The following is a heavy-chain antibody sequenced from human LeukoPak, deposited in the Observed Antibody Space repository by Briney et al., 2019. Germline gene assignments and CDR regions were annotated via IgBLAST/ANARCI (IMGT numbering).Heavy chain of an antibody. CDR3: ARGFPPRGQWPNYYSDY. V-gene: IGHV4-59*01. Sequence: SETLSLTCTVSGGSISSYYWSWIRQPPGKGLEWIGYIYYSGSTNYNPSLKSRVTISVDTSKNQFSLKLSSVTAADTAVYYCARGFPPRGQWPNYYSDYWGQGTLVTVSS. CDR1: GGSISSYY. J-gene: IGHJ4*02. D-gene: IGHD6-19*01. CDR2: IYYSGST.